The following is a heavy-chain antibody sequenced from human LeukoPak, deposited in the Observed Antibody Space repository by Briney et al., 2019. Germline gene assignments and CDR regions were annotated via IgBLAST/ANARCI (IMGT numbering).Heavy chain of an antibody. CDR3: AKNGDRGAYCSGGTCYPYFYYYMDV. V-gene: IGHV3-23*01. J-gene: IGHJ6*03. CDR2: ISTTGGTT. D-gene: IGHD2-15*01. CDR1: GFTFSSYG. Sequence: HSGGTLRLSCAASGFTFSSYGMSWVRQAPGKGLEWVSAISTTGGTTYYAGSVKGRLTISRDNSRNTLYLQVNSLRAEDMAIYYCAKNGDRGAYCSGGTCYPYFYYYMDVWGKGTTVTISS.